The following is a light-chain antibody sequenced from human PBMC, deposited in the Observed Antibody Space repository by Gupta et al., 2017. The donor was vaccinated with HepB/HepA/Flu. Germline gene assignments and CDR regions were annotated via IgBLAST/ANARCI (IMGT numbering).Light chain of an antibody. CDR1: KLGNKF. CDR3: QAWDSGTLL. V-gene: IGLV3-1*01. CDR2: QDT. Sequence: YELTQPPSVSVPQGQTASITCSADKLGNKFVFWYHQSPGQSPVLVIYQDTKRPSGIPERLSGSNSGNTATLTITGTQAADEGSYYCQAWDSGTLLFGGGTKLAVL. J-gene: IGLJ3*02.